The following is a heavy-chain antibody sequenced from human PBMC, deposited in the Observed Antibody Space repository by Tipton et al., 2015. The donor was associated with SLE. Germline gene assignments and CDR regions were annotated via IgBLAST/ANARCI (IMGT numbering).Heavy chain of an antibody. J-gene: IGHJ4*02. Sequence: TLSLTCAVSGGSISSGGYYWSWIRQPPGKGLEWIGEINHSGSTNYNPSLKSRVTISVDTSKNQFSLKLSSVTAADTAVYYCARRMGGTTGWGQGTLVTVSS. CDR1: GGSISSGGYY. D-gene: IGHD3-16*01. CDR2: INHSGST. CDR3: ARRMGGTTG. V-gene: IGHV4-34*01.